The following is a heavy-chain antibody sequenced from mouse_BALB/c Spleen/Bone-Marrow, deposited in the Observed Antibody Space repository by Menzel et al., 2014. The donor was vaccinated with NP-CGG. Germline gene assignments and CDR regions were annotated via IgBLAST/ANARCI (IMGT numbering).Heavy chain of an antibody. CDR2: IDPANGNT. D-gene: IGHD2-4*01. Sequence: EVQLQQSGAELVKPGASVKLSCAASGFNIKDTYMHWVKQRPEQGLEWIGRIDPANGNTKYDPKFQGKATITADTSSNTAYLQLSSLTSEDTAVYYCATMITDWYFGVWGAGTTVTVSS. CDR3: ATMITDWYFGV. J-gene: IGHJ1*01. V-gene: IGHV14-3*02. CDR1: GFNIKDTY.